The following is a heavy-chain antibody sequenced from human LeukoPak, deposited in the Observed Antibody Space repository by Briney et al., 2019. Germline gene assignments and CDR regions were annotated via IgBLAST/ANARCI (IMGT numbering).Heavy chain of an antibody. CDR1: GASIRSHH. Sequence: SETLSLTCTVSGASIRSHHWTWIRQPPGKGLEWIGNVYYVGSTSYSPSLKSRVTISLDTSKNQLSLEMNSVTAADTAVYYCARSGDSSAYYSFWGQGILVTVSS. CDR2: VYYVGST. CDR3: ARSGDSSAYYSF. D-gene: IGHD3-22*01. J-gene: IGHJ4*02. V-gene: IGHV4-59*11.